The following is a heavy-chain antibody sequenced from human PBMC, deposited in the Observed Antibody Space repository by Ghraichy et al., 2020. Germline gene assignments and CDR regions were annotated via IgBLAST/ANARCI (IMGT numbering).Heavy chain of an antibody. J-gene: IGHJ6*02. CDR2: IYYSGNT. V-gene: IGHV4-39*01. CDR3: ARHITSRDIVVVPAAMPGYYYGMDV. D-gene: IGHD2-2*01. CDR1: GGFLSSSNFY. Sequence: SETLSLTCTVSGGFLSSSNFYWGWIRQPPGEGLEWIGSIYYSGNTYSNPSLKSRVTISVDTSKNQFSLNLGSVTAADTAVYYCARHITSRDIVVVPAAMPGYYYGMDVWGQGTTVTVSS.